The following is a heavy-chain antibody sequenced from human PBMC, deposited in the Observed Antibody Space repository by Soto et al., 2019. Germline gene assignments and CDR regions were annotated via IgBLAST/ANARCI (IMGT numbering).Heavy chain of an antibody. CDR1: GVTLSRYG. CDR3: AKGTRHYDSSGYIDY. V-gene: IGHV3-23*01. D-gene: IGHD3-22*01. J-gene: IGHJ4*02. CDR2: ISGSGGTT. Sequence: GGALRRSGAACGVTLSRYGMTPVRQAPGKGLEWVSVISGSGGTTFDAASVKGRFTISRDNSKNTLYLQMNSLRAEDTAVYYCAKGTRHYDSSGYIDYWGQGTLVTVSS.